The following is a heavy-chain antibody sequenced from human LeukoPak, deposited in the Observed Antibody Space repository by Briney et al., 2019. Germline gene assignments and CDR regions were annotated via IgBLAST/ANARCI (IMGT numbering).Heavy chain of an antibody. Sequence: ASVKVSCKASGYTFTGYYMHWVRQAPGQGLEWMGWINPNNGGTNYAQKFQGRVTMTRDTSISTAYMELSRLRSDDTAVYYCATDPHCSSTSCYTSGIWGQGTMVTVSS. CDR1: GYTFTGYY. V-gene: IGHV1-2*02. CDR3: ATDPHCSSTSCYTSGI. D-gene: IGHD2-2*02. CDR2: INPNNGGT. J-gene: IGHJ3*02.